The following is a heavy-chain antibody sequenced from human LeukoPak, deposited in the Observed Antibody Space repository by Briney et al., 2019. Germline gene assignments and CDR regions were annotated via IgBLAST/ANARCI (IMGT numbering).Heavy chain of an antibody. CDR3: VRFALTSSLDH. V-gene: IGHV5-51*01. CDR1: GYKLTNNW. D-gene: IGHD6-13*01. CDR2: IYPGYSDA. Sequence: HGESLKISCKISGYKLTNNWIGWVRQVPGKGLEWMGLIYPGYSDAKYSPSFQGQVTLSVDASISTAYLQLSGLRASDTAIYDCVRFALTSSLDHWGQGTLVTVSS. J-gene: IGHJ5*02.